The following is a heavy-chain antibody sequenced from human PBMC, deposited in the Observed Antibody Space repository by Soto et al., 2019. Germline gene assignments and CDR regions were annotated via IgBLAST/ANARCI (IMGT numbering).Heavy chain of an antibody. CDR3: TTVPLSVELDDY. J-gene: IGHJ4*02. D-gene: IGHD1-7*01. V-gene: IGHV3-15*01. CDR1: GFTFSNVW. CDR2: IKSKTDGGTT. Sequence: EVRLVESGGGLVKPGGSLRLSCAASGFTFSNVWMSWVRQAPGKGLEWVGRIKSKTDGGTTDYAAPVKGRFTISRDDSKNTLYLQMNSLKTEDTAVYYCTTVPLSVELDDYWGQGTLVTVSS.